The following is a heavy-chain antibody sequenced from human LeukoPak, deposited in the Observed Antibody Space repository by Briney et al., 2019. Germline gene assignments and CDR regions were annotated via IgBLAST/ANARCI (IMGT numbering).Heavy chain of an antibody. Sequence: GGSLRLSCAASGFTISDYWMSWVRQAPGKGLEWVANIKQDGSEKYYVDSVKGRFTISRDNAKNSLYLQMNSLRAEDTAVYYCARGEMATDYWGQGTLVTVSS. V-gene: IGHV3-7*01. CDR2: IKQDGSEK. CDR3: ARGEMATDY. CDR1: GFTISDYW. D-gene: IGHD5-24*01. J-gene: IGHJ4*02.